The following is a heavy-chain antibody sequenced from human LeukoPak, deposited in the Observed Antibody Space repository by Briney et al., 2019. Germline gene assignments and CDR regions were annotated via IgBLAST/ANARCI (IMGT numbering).Heavy chain of an antibody. CDR2: ISHSGST. Sequence: SETLSLTCTVSGGSISGYYWSWIRQPPGKGLEWIGYISHSGSTNYNPSLKSRVTISLDTSKNQFSLQLTSVTAADTAVYPCAREARPDFRSLWGYFFDYWGQGTLVTVSS. CDR1: GGSISGYY. D-gene: IGHD3-3*01. V-gene: IGHV4-59*01. CDR3: AREARPDFRSLWGYFFDY. J-gene: IGHJ4*02.